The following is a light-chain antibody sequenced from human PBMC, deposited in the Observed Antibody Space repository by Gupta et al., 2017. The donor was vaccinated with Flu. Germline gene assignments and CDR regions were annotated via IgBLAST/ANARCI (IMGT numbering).Light chain of an antibody. CDR1: QSLLHSNGYNY. V-gene: IGKV2-28*01. CDR3: RQALQTPWT. J-gene: IGKJ1*01. Sequence: DIVMTQSPLSLPVTPGEPASISCRSSQSLLHSNGYNYMDWYLQKPGQSPQLLIYLGSNRASGVPYKFSGSGSGTVFTLKISRVEAEDVGVYYCRQALQTPWTFGQGTKVEIK. CDR2: LGS.